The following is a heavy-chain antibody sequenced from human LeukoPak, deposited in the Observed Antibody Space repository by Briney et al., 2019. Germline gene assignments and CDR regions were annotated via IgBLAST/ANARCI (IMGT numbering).Heavy chain of an antibody. J-gene: IGHJ5*01. Sequence: GSLRLSCAASGFTFSAYWMHWVRQAPGKGLVWVSRIKSDGSTTSYADSVKGRFTISRDNAKNMLYLQMNSLRVEDMAVYYCARSDWLDSWGQGTLVTVSS. CDR1: GFTFSAYW. CDR2: IKSDGSTT. CDR3: ARSDWLDS. V-gene: IGHV3-74*01.